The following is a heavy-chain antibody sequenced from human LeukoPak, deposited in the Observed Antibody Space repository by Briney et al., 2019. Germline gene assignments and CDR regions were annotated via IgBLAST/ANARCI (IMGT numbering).Heavy chain of an antibody. CDR2: INPNSGGT. CDR3: AKDRQDYDSGDYFDY. J-gene: IGHJ4*02. V-gene: IGHV1-2*02. Sequence: ASVKVSCKASGYTFTGSYMHWVRQAPGQGLEWMGWINPNSGGTNYAQNFQGRVTMTRDTSISTAYIELSRLRSDDTAVYYCAKDRQDYDSGDYFDYWGQGTLVTVSS. D-gene: IGHD3-22*01. CDR1: GYTFTGSY.